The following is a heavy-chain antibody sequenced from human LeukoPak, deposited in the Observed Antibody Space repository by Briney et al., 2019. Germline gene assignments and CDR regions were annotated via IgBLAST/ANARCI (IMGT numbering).Heavy chain of an antibody. D-gene: IGHD6-6*01. CDR2: ISGSGGST. CDR3: AREYFSSSSGGYYFDS. CDR1: GFTFSSYA. J-gene: IGHJ4*02. Sequence: GGSLRLSCVASGFTFSSYAMSWVRQAPGKGLEWVSGISGSGGSTYYADSVEGRFTISRDNSKNTLYLQMNILRAEEDSAVYYCAREYFSSSSGGYYFDSWGQGTLVSVSS. V-gene: IGHV3-23*01.